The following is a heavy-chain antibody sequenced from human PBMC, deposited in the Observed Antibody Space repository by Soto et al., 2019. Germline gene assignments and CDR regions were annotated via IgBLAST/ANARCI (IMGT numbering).Heavy chain of an antibody. D-gene: IGHD2-15*01. J-gene: IGHJ4*02. V-gene: IGHV3-15*01. CDR3: TTDFVGVVVAAYFDY. Sequence: GGSLRLSCAASGFTFSNAWMSWVRQAPGKGLEWVGRIKSKTDGGTTDYAAPVKGRFTISRDDSKNTLYLQMNSLKTEDTAVYYCTTDFVGVVVAAYFDYWGQGTLVTVAS. CDR1: GFTFSNAW. CDR2: IKSKTDGGTT.